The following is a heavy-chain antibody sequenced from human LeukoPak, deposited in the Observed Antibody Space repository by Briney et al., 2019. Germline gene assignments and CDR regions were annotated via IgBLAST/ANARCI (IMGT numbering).Heavy chain of an antibody. CDR2: IYTSGNA. CDR1: GGSISSFY. Sequence: PSETLSLTCTVSGGSISSFYWNWIRQPAGKGLEWIGRIYTSGNANYNPSLKSRVTMSVDTSKNQFSLTLNSETAADTAVYYCARDYSENAYPYYFDYWGQGTLVTVSS. V-gene: IGHV4-4*07. CDR3: ARDYSENAYPYYFDY. J-gene: IGHJ4*02. D-gene: IGHD2-21*01.